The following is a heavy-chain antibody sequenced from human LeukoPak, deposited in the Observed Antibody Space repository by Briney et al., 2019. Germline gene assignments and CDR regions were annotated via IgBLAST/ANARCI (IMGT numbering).Heavy chain of an antibody. J-gene: IGHJ5*02. Sequence: SETLSLTCTVSGVSISSYYWSWIRQPPGKGLEWIGYIYYSGSTYYNPSLKSRVTISVDTSKNQFSLKLSSVTAADTAVYYCARVNYDFWSGYYPGGKYNWFDPWGQGTLVTVSS. CDR2: IYYSGST. CDR3: ARVNYDFWSGYYPGGKYNWFDP. CDR1: GVSISSYY. D-gene: IGHD3-3*01. V-gene: IGHV4-59*08.